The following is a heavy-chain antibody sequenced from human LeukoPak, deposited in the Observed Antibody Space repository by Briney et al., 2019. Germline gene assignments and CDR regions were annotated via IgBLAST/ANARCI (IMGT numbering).Heavy chain of an antibody. CDR3: ARDRGYYDSGSPGLIDY. Sequence: PGGSLRLSCTTSGFNFRAYWMAWVRQAPGKGLEWVANIHQHGSKENYVDSVKGRFTISRDNAKNTLYLQMNSLRAEDTAVYYCARDRGYYDSGSPGLIDYWGQGTLVTVSS. J-gene: IGHJ4*02. CDR1: GFNFRAYW. D-gene: IGHD3-10*01. CDR2: IHQHGSKE. V-gene: IGHV3-7*01.